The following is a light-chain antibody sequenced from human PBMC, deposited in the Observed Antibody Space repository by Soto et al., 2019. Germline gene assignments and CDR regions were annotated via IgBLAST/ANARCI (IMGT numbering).Light chain of an antibody. CDR3: CSYAGSNYV. Sequence: QSALTQPASVSGSPGQSITISCTGTSSDVGNYNLVSWYQHHPGKAPKLMIYEVCKRPSGVSNRFSGSKSGDTASLTISGLQAEDEADYYCCSYAGSNYVFGTGTKLTVL. J-gene: IGLJ1*01. CDR1: SSDVGNYNL. V-gene: IGLV2-23*02. CDR2: EVC.